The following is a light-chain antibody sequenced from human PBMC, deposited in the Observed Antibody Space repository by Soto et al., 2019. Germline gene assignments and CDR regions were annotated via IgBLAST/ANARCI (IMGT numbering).Light chain of an antibody. Sequence: QSALTQPASVSGSPGQSIAISCTGTSSDVGGYNYVSWYQQHPGKAPKLMIYDVSVRPSGVSDRFSGSKSDNTASLTISGLRAEDEAHYYCSSYTTSSTVVFGGGTKLTVL. CDR2: DVS. CDR3: SSYTTSSTVV. J-gene: IGLJ2*01. CDR1: SSDVGGYNY. V-gene: IGLV2-14*01.